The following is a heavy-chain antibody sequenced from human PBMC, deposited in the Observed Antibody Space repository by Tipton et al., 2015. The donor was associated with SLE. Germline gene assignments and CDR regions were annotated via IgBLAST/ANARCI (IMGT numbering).Heavy chain of an antibody. CDR3: AARITGTRGAFDI. Sequence: GSLRLSCAASGFTVSSNYMSCVRQAPGKGLEWVSVIYSGGSTYYADSVKGRFTISRDNSKNTLYLQINSLRAEDTAVYYCAARITGTRGAFDIWGQGTMVTVSS. CDR2: IYSGGST. CDR1: GFTVSSNY. J-gene: IGHJ3*02. D-gene: IGHD1-20*01. V-gene: IGHV3-53*01.